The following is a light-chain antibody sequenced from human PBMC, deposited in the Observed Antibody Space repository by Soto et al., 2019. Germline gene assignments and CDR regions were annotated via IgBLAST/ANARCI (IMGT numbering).Light chain of an antibody. CDR1: QNIRKN. Sequence: ELVMSQSPATLSVSPGERVTLSCRASQNIRKNLAWYQQKPGQAPSLIIYEASTRASGVPVRFSGSGAGTEFTLTISSLQSEDFGVYYCHQYNNYMYTVGQGTKVDSK. J-gene: IGKJ2*01. CDR3: HQYNNYMYT. V-gene: IGKV3-15*01. CDR2: EAS.